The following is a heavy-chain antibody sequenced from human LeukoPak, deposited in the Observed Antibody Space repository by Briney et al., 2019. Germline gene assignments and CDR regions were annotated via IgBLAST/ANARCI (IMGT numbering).Heavy chain of an antibody. Sequence: SETLSLTCTVSGGSFSSGSYYWSWIRQPPGKGLEWIGYIYYSGSTNYNPSLKSRVTISVDTSKNQFSLKLSSVTAADTAVYYCARDRSTPYGCFDSWGQGTLITVSS. V-gene: IGHV4-61*01. CDR2: IYYSGST. D-gene: IGHD2-15*01. CDR1: GGSFSSGSYY. J-gene: IGHJ4*02. CDR3: ARDRSTPYGCFDS.